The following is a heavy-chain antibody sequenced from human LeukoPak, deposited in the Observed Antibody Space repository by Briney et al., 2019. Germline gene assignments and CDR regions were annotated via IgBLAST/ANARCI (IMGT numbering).Heavy chain of an antibody. CDR1: GYTLTSYY. D-gene: IGHD7-27*01. V-gene: IGHV1-2*06. CDR2: INPNSGGT. CDR3: ARVKSWGSNYFDY. Sequence: ASVKVSCKASGYTLTSYYMHWVRQAPGQGLEWMGRINPNSGGTNYAQKFQGRVTITRDTSISTAYMELSRLRSDDTAVYYCARVKSWGSNYFDYWGQGTLVTVSS. J-gene: IGHJ4*02.